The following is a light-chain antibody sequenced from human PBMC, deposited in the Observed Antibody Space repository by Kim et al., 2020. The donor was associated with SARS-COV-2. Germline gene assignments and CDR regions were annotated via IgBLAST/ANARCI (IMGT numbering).Light chain of an antibody. CDR3: QQYNYWPIYS. CDR2: GAS. CDR1: QSISNK. V-gene: IGKV3-15*01. J-gene: IGKJ2*03. Sequence: EVVMTQSPATLSVSPGERATLSCRASQSISNKLAWYQHKPGQAPRLLIYGASTRATDIPARFSGSGSGTEFTLTISSLQSEDFAVYYCQQYNYWPIYSFGQGPRLEL.